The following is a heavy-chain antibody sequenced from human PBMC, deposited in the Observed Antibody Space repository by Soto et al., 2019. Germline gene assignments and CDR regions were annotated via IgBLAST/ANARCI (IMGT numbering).Heavy chain of an antibody. D-gene: IGHD3-10*01. CDR2: IYYSGST. V-gene: IGHV4-59*08. Sequence: PSETLSLTCTVSGGSISSYYWSWIRQPPGKGLEWIGYIYYSGSTNYNPSLKSRVTISVDTSKNQFSLKLSSVTAADTAVYYCARHDAYIMVRAAKCGFDIWGQGTMVTVSS. CDR3: ARHDAYIMVRAAKCGFDI. CDR1: GGSISSYY. J-gene: IGHJ3*02.